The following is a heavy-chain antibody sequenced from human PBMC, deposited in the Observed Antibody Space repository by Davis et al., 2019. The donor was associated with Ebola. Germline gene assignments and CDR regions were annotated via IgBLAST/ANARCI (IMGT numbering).Heavy chain of an antibody. V-gene: IGHV4-34*01. CDR1: GFTFSSYS. CDR2: INHSGST. Sequence: ESLKISCAASGFTFSSYSMNWVRQAPGKGLEWIGEINHSGSTNYNPSLKSRVTISVDKSKNQFSLKLSSVTAADTAVYYCARRTPIAGSWGNWGQGTLVTVSS. CDR3: ARRTPIAGSWGN. J-gene: IGHJ4*02. D-gene: IGHD6-13*01.